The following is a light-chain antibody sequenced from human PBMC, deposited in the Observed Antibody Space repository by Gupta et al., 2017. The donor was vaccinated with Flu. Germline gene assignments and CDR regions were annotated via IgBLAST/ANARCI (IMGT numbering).Light chain of an antibody. J-gene: IGKJ1*01. CDR3: QQYDYWPPWT. CDR1: QSISTN. Sequence: EVLMTQSPETLSLSPGERATLSCRASQSISTNLAWYQQKPGQAPRLLISGASTRATGIPARFSGSGSGTEFTLTISSLQSEDFAVYYCQQYDYWPPWTFGQGTKVEIK. V-gene: IGKV3-15*01. CDR2: GAS.